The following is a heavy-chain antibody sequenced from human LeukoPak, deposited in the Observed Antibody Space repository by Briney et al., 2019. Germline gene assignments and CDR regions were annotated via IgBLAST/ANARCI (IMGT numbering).Heavy chain of an antibody. Sequence: NPSETLSLTCAVSGASISGSRYYWGWIRRPPGKKLEWIGNIYYSGNTYYNASLQSRVTISIDTSKNQFSLRLNSVTAADTAMYYCAKSDGYGLIDHWGQGTLVTVSS. CDR1: GASISGSRYY. D-gene: IGHD2-21*02. J-gene: IGHJ4*02. V-gene: IGHV4-39*01. CDR3: AKSDGYGLIDH. CDR2: IYYSGNT.